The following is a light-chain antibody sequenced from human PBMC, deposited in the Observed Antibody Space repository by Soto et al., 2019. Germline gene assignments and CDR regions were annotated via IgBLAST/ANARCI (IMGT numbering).Light chain of an antibody. Sequence: EIVMTQSPATLSVSPGERATLSCRASQSVSSNLAWYQQKPGQAPRLLIYDASTRATGIPARFSGNESGTEFTLTISRLQSEDFAVYYCQQYNNSPRTFGQGTKVEIK. CDR1: QSVSSN. CDR3: QQYNNSPRT. CDR2: DAS. J-gene: IGKJ1*01. V-gene: IGKV3-15*01.